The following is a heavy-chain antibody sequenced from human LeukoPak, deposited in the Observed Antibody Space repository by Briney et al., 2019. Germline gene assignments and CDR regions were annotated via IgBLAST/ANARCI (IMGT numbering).Heavy chain of an antibody. CDR3: AKQLTAGGYYFDY. D-gene: IGHD6-13*01. J-gene: IGHJ4*02. Sequence: GGSLRLSCAASGFTFSSYAMSWVRQAPGEGLEWVSGISGGGETTYYADSVKGRFTTSRDNSKNTLYLQMNSLRAEDTAVYYCAKQLTAGGYYFDYWGQGTLVTVSS. V-gene: IGHV3-23*01. CDR1: GFTFSSYA. CDR2: ISGGGETT.